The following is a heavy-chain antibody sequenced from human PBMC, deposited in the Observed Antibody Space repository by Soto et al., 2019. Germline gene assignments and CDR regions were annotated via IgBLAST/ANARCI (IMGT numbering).Heavy chain of an antibody. CDR1: GGSLSGYY. J-gene: IGHJ6*02. V-gene: IGHV4-34*01. D-gene: IGHD6-19*01. Sequence: QVQLQQWGAGLLKPSETLSLICAVYGGSLSGYYWTWIRQPPGKGLEWIGEIQHSGSTNYNPSLKSRVTISLDTSKNQFSRKVNSMTAADTAVYYCARGSPRIAVAGMPPDRIPNNDSYGLDFWGQGITVTVSS. CDR2: IQHSGST. CDR3: ARGSPRIAVAGMPPDRIPNNDSYGLDF.